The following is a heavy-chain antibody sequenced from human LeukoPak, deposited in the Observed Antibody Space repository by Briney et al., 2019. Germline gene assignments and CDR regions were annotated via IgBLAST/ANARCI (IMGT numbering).Heavy chain of an antibody. J-gene: IGHJ3*02. CDR3: ARGSLNDFWSGPRGAFDI. D-gene: IGHD3-3*01. V-gene: IGHV3-11*04. Sequence: GGSLRLSCAASGFTFSAYYMSWIRQAPGKGLGWVSYISSSGSTIYYADSVKVRFTISRDNAKNSLYLQMNSLRAEDTAVYYCARGSLNDFWSGPRGAFDIWGQGTMVTVSS. CDR2: ISSSGSTI. CDR1: GFTFSAYY.